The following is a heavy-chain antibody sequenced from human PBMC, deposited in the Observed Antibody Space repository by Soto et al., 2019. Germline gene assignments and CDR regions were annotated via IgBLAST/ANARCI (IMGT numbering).Heavy chain of an antibody. J-gene: IGHJ4*02. CDR2: IYPGTSNT. V-gene: IGHV5-51*01. Sequence: GESLKISWKGSGYRFTNYGIGWVRQMTGKGLEWMGIIYPGTSNTLYSPSFQGQVTISVDKSITTAFLQWSSLKASDTAMYYCARGVDGHTWSLYWGQGTLFTVSS. CDR3: ARGVDGHTWSLY. D-gene: IGHD3-3*01. CDR1: GYRFTNYG.